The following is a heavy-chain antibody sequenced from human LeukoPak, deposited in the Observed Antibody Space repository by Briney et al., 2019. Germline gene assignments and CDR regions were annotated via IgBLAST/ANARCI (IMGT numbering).Heavy chain of an antibody. V-gene: IGHV1-2*02. J-gene: IGHJ6*02. CDR1: GYTFTGYY. D-gene: IGHD6-19*01. CDR2: INPNSGGT. CDR3: ARDPIAVAGTYYYYYGMDV. Sequence: ASVKVSCKASGYTFTGYYMHWVRQAPGQGLEWMGWINPNSGGTNYAQKFQGRVTMTRDTSISTAYMELNRLRSDDTAVYYCARDPIAVAGTYYYYYGMDVWGQGTTVTVSS.